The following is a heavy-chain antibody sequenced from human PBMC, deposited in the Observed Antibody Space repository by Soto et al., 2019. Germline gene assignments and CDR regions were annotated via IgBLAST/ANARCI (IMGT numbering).Heavy chain of an antibody. J-gene: IGHJ5*02. D-gene: IGHD6-19*01. CDR1: GFTFSSYG. V-gene: IGHV3-33*01. Sequence: QVQLVESGGGVVQPGRSLRLSCAASGFTFSSYGMHWVRQAPGKGLEWVAVIWYDGSNKYYADSVKGRFTISRDNSKNTLYLQMNRLRAEDTAVYYCASDRGEQWLDANWFDPWGQGTLVTVSS. CDR3: ASDRGEQWLDANWFDP. CDR2: IWYDGSNK.